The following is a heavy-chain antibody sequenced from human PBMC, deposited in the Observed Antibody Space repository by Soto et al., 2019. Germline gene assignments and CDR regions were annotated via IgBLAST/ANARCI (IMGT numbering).Heavy chain of an antibody. V-gene: IGHV1-69*06. CDR1: GGTFISYA. J-gene: IGHJ6*02. Sequence: SVKVTCKDSGGTFISYAISLLLQAPVQALEWTGGIIPICGTANYAQKFQGRVTITADKSTSTAYMELSSLRSEDTAVYYCARDPTHLGYCSGGSCYYGMDVWGQGTTVTVSS. CDR3: ARDPTHLGYCSGGSCYYGMDV. CDR2: IIPICGTA. D-gene: IGHD2-15*01.